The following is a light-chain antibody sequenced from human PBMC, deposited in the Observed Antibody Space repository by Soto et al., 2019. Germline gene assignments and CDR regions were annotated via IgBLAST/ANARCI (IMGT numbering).Light chain of an antibody. V-gene: IGKV3D-15*01. Sequence: IVRTQSPATLSVSPGERATLSCRASRGISNYLAWCQQRPGQAPRLLIYGASTRAAGIPDRFSGSGSGTDFTLTITRLEPEDSAVYFCQQYTGPPTTFGQGTRLEIK. CDR1: RGISNY. CDR3: QQYTGPPTT. J-gene: IGKJ5*01. CDR2: GAS.